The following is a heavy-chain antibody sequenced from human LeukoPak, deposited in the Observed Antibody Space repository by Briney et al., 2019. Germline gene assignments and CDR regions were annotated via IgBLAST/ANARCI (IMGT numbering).Heavy chain of an antibody. V-gene: IGHV1-24*01. D-gene: IGHD2-15*01. CDR3: ATRVGDCSGGSCFPYNWFDP. Sequence: SVTVSCMVSGYTLTQLSIHWVRQAPGKGLEWMGGSDPKDGETLYAQKFQDRVTVTEDTSTDTAYMELSRLRSEDTAIYYCATRVGDCSGGSCFPYNWFDPWGQGTLVTVSS. CDR1: GYTLTQLS. CDR2: SDPKDGET. J-gene: IGHJ5*02.